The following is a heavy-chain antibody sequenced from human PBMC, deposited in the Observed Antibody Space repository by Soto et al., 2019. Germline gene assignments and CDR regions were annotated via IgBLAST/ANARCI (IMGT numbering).Heavy chain of an antibody. CDR2: IKEDGSEK. CDR3: ARDKVVGPTTLDY. V-gene: IGHV3-7*03. CDR1: GFTFSTYW. D-gene: IGHD1-26*01. Sequence: EVQLVESGGGLVQPGGSLRLSCVVSGFTFSTYWMSWVRQAPGKGLEWVANIKEDGSEKYYLDSVKGRFTIYGDNAKNSLYLQMNSLRAEDTAVYYCARDKVVGPTTLDYWGQGTLVTVSS. J-gene: IGHJ4*02.